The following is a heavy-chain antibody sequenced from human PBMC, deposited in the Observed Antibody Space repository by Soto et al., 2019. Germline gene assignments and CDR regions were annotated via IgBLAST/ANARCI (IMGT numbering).Heavy chain of an antibody. Sequence: PSETLSLTCAVYGGSFSGYYWSWIRQPPGKGLEWIGEINHSGSTNYNPSLKSRVTISVDTSKNQFSLKLSSVTAADTAVYYCARVLEYSSPNFDYWGQGTLVTVSS. J-gene: IGHJ4*02. CDR1: GGSFSGYY. CDR2: INHSGST. V-gene: IGHV4-34*01. D-gene: IGHD6-6*01. CDR3: ARVLEYSSPNFDY.